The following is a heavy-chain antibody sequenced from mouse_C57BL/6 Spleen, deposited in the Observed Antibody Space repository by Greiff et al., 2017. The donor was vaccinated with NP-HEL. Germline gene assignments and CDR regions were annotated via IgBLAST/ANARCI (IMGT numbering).Heavy chain of an antibody. CDR2: IYPSDSET. D-gene: IGHD4-1*01. V-gene: IGHV1-61*01. CDR1: GYTFTSYW. CDR3: ARGSRGEGELGRGYFDY. Sequence: QVQLQQPGAELVRPGSSVKLSCKASGYTFTSYWMDWVKQRPGQGLEWIGNIYPSDSETHYNQKFKDKATLTVDKSFSTAYMQLSSLTSEDSAVYYGARGSRGEGELGRGYFDYWGQGTTLTVSS. J-gene: IGHJ2*01.